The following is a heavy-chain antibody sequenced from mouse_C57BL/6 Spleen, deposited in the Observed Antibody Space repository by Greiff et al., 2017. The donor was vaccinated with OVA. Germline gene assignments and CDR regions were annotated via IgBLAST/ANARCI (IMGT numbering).Heavy chain of an antibody. CDR3: TRGGSMITTGFDY. D-gene: IGHD2-4*01. J-gene: IGHJ2*01. V-gene: IGHV5-9-1*02. Sequence: EVKVVESGEGLVKPGGSLKLSCAASGFTFSSYAMSWVRQTPEKRLEWVAYISSGGDYIYYADTVKGRFTISRDNARNTLYLQMSSLKSEDTAMYYCTRGGSMITTGFDYWGQGTTLTVSS. CDR1: GFTFSSYA. CDR2: ISSGGDYI.